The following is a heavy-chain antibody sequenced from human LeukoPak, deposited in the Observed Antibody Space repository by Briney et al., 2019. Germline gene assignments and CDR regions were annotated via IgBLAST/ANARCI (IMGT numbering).Heavy chain of an antibody. CDR1: GFTSRSYA. J-gene: IGHJ4*02. CDR3: AKGRGLFPSSNDY. CDR2: LTGSGANT. Sequence: GGSLRLSCAASGFTSRSYAMTWVRQAPGKGLEWVSSLTGSGANTYYADSVKGGFTISRDNSKSTLYLQMNSLRAEDTAVYYCAKGRGLFPSSNDYWGQGTLVTVSS. D-gene: IGHD3-10*01. V-gene: IGHV3-23*01.